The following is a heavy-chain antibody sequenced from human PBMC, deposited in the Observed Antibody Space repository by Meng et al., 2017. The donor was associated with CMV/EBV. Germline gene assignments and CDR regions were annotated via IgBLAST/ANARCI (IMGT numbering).Heavy chain of an antibody. CDR2: ISSSSSSI. Sequence: GESLKTSCASSGSTFSSYSMNWVRQAPGKRLEWVSSISSSSSSIYYADSVKGRFTISRDNAKNSLYLRMNSLRAEDTAVYYCARDETVIELPFGVVTYTAMVRRAERWFDPWGQGTLVTVSS. CDR1: GSTFSSYS. D-gene: IGHD5-18*01. J-gene: IGHJ5*02. CDR3: ARDETVIELPFGVVTYTAMVRRAERWFDP. V-gene: IGHV3-21*01.